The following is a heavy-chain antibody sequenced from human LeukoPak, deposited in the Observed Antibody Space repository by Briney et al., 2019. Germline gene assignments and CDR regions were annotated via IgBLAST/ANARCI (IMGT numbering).Heavy chain of an antibody. Sequence: ASVKVSCKASSYTFTRYGISWVRQAPGQGLEWMGWISGSNGNTNYAQKFQGRFTMTTDTSTTTAYMELRSLRSDDTAVYYCARGGKYYYDSSGSFYYYYMDVWGKGTTVTISS. CDR1: SYTFTRYG. CDR2: ISGSNGNT. J-gene: IGHJ6*03. CDR3: ARGGKYYYDSSGSFYYYYMDV. V-gene: IGHV1-18*01. D-gene: IGHD3-22*01.